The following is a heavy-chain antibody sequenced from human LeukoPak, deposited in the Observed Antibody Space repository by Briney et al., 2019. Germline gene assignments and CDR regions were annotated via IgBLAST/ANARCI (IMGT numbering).Heavy chain of an antibody. CDR2: INPNSGGT. D-gene: IGHD6-19*01. CDR3: ARGPVGPEWLVWDSDY. V-gene: IGHV1-2*02. CDR1: GYTFTGYY. J-gene: IGHJ4*02. Sequence: ASVKVSCKASGYTFTGYYMHWVRQAPGQGLEWMGWINPNSGGTNYAQKFQGRVTMTRDTSISTAYMELSRLRSDDTAVYYCARGPVGPEWLVWDSDYWGQGTLVTVSS.